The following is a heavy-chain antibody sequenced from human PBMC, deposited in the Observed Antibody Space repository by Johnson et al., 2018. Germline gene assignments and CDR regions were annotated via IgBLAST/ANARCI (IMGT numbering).Heavy chain of an antibody. CDR1: GYTFTSYD. J-gene: IGHJ6*03. CDR3: ATGSWSYGPYYYYMDV. Sequence: VQLVESGAEVKKPGASVKVSCKASGYTFTSYDINWVRQATGQGLEWMGWMNPNSGNTGYAQKFQGRVTMTRNTSISTAYMELSSLRSEDTAVYYCATGSWSYGPYYYYMDVWGKGTTVTVSS. CDR2: MNPNSGNT. D-gene: IGHD3-10*01. V-gene: IGHV1-8*01.